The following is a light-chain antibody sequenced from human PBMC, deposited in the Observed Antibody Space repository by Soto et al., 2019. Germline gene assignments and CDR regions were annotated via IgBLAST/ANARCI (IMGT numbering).Light chain of an antibody. CDR3: SSYAGSNNLV. CDR1: SSDVGGYNY. J-gene: IGLJ2*01. V-gene: IGLV2-8*01. CDR2: EVS. Sequence: QSVLTQPPSASGSPGQSVTISCTGTSSDVGGYNYVSWYQQHPGKAPKLMIYEVSKRPSGVPDSFSGSKSGNTASLTVSGLQAEDEADYYCSSYAGSNNLVFGGGTQLTVL.